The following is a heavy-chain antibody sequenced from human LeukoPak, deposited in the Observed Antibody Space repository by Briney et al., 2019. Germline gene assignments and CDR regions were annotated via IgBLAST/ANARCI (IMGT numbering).Heavy chain of an antibody. V-gene: IGHV3-30*02. Sequence: GGSLRLSCAASGFTFSSYGMHWVRQAPGKGLEWVAFIRYDGSNKYYADSVKGRFTISRDNSKNTLYLQMNSLRAEDTAVYYCAKDLTGSGSSPMTFGYWGQGTLVTVSS. J-gene: IGHJ4*02. CDR1: GFTFSSYG. CDR2: IRYDGSNK. D-gene: IGHD1-26*01. CDR3: AKDLTGSGSSPMTFGY.